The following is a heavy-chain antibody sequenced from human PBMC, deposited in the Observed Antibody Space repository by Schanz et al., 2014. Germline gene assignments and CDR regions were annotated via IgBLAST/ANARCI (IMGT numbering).Heavy chain of an antibody. Sequence: QVQLVQSGAEVKKPGVSVKVSCKASGYTFTTYYIHWVRQAPGQGLEWMGKINPSSGTARIAQNFQGRLNVTRDTSTSTVNMELSSLRSEDTAVYYCAGGGFFDRTKFDSWGQGPLDTVSS. CDR3: AGGGFFDRTKFDS. J-gene: IGHJ4*02. V-gene: IGHV1-46*03. CDR2: INPSSGTA. D-gene: IGHD2-2*01. CDR1: GYTFTTYY.